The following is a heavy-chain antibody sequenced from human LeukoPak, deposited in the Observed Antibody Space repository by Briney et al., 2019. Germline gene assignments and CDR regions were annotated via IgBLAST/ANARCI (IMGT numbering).Heavy chain of an antibody. J-gene: IGHJ4*02. D-gene: IGHD2-2*01. V-gene: IGHV3-53*01. CDR1: GFTFSSYW. CDR3: ARTREVPAATYYFDY. CDR2: TYSGGST. Sequence: GGSLRLSCAASGFTFSSYWMHWVRQAPGKGLEWVSVTYSGGSTYYADSVKGRFTISRDNSKNTLYLQMNSLRAEDTAVYYCARTREVPAATYYFDYWGQGTLVTVSS.